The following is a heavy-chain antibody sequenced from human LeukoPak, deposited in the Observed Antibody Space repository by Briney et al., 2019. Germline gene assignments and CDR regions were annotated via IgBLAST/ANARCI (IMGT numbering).Heavy chain of an antibody. CDR1: GFTFSRYW. CDR3: ATVIDMPGGNY. V-gene: IGHV3-7*04. Sequence: PGGSLRLSCAASGFTFSRYWMTWVRQAPGKGLEWVANIKHDGSAKYYVDSVKGRFTISKDNAKNSVYLQMNSLRVEDTAVYYCATVIDMPGGNYWGQGTLVAVSS. D-gene: IGHD3-16*02. CDR2: IKHDGSAK. J-gene: IGHJ4*02.